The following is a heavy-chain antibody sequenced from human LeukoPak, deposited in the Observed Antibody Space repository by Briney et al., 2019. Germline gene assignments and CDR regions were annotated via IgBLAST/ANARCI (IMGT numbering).Heavy chain of an antibody. CDR3: ARTPTIFGVVRAYYFDY. D-gene: IGHD3-3*01. CDR2: INHSGST. V-gene: IGHV4-34*01. J-gene: IGHJ4*02. CDR1: GGSFSGYY. Sequence: SETLSLTCAVYGGSFSGYYWSWIRQPPGKGLEWIGEINHSGSTNYNPSLKSRVTISVDTSKNQFSLKLSSVTAADTAVYYCARTPTIFGVVRAYYFDYWGQGTLVTVSS.